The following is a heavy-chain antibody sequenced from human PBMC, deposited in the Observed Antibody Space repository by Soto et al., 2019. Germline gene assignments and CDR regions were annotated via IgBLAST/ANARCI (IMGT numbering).Heavy chain of an antibody. V-gene: IGHV3-30-3*01. CDR1: GFTFSSYA. Sequence: GGSLRLSCAASGFTFSSYAMHWVRQAPGKGLEWVAVISYDGSNKYYADSVKGRFTISRDNSKNTLYLQMNSLRAEGTAVYYCAKDMYSSSWPFDYWGQGTLVTVSS. J-gene: IGHJ4*02. CDR2: ISYDGSNK. D-gene: IGHD6-13*01. CDR3: AKDMYSSSWPFDY.